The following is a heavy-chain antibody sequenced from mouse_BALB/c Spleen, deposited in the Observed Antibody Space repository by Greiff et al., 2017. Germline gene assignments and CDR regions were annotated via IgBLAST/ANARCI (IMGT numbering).Heavy chain of an antibody. V-gene: IGHV1-69*02. D-gene: IGHD4-1*01. CDR1: GYTFTSYW. CDR3: ARQVGRRDFDY. J-gene: IGHJ2*01. CDR2: IDPSDSYT. Sequence: QVQLQQPGAELVKPGASVKLSCKASGYTFTSYWMHWVKQRPGQGLEWIGEIDPSDSYTNYNQKFKGKATLTVDKSSSTAYMQLSSLTSEDSAVYDCARQVGRRDFDYWGQGTTLTVSS.